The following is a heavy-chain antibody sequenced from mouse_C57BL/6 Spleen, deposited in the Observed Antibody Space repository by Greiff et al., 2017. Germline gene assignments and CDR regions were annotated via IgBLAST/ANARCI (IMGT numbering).Heavy chain of an antibody. CDR3: TRFAGFHWYFDV. Sequence: VRLQQSGAELVRPGASVTLSCKASGYTFTDYEMHWVKQTPVHGLEWIGAIDPETGGTAYNQKFKGKAILTADKSSSTAYMELRSLTSEDSAVYYCTRFAGFHWYFDVWGTGTTVTVSS. CDR2: IDPETGGT. V-gene: IGHV1-15*01. J-gene: IGHJ1*03. CDR1: GYTFTDYE.